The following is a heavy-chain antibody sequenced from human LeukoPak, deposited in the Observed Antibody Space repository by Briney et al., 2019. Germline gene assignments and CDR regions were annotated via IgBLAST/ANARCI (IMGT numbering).Heavy chain of an antibody. V-gene: IGHV7-4-1*02. CDR1: GYRFTNYA. J-gene: IGHJ6*02. CDR3: ARDHRIRTRVEWLVAGFDYYHTMDV. CDR2: INTNTGNP. Sequence: ASVKVSCKASGYRFTNYAMNWVRQAPGQGLEWMGWINTNTGNPTYAQGFTGRFVFSLDTSVSTAYLQISSLKAEDTAVYYCARDHRIRTRVEWLVAGFDYYHTMDVWGQRTTVTVSS. D-gene: IGHD6-19*01.